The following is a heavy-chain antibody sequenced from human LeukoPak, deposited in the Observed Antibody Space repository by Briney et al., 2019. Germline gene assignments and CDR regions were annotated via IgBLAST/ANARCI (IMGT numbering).Heavy chain of an antibody. D-gene: IGHD5-12*01. CDR3: ARDGGYSGFDADC. Sequence: PGGSLRLSCAASGFTFRTYSMKWVRQAPGKGLEWVSYISDSSAMYYADSVRGRFTIFRENDKNSLFLQMNSLRAEDTAVYYCARDGGYSGFDADCWGQGTLVTVSS. V-gene: IGHV3-48*01. J-gene: IGHJ4*02. CDR1: GFTFRTYS. CDR2: ISDSSAM.